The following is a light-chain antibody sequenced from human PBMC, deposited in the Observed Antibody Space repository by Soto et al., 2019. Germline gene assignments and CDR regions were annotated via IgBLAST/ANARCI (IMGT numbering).Light chain of an antibody. Sequence: EIVLTQSPATLSLSPGERATLSCRASQSVSSSYLAWYQQKPGQAPRLLIYGASSRATGIPDRFSGSGSGTDFTLTISSLEPEDFAVYYCQQRSNWPPITFGQGTRLRL. CDR1: QSVSSSY. V-gene: IGKV3D-20*02. J-gene: IGKJ5*01. CDR3: QQRSNWPPIT. CDR2: GAS.